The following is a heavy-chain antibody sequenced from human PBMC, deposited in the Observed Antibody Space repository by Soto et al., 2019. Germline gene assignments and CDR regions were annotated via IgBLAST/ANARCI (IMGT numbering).Heavy chain of an antibody. Sequence: GESLKISCAASGFTFSSYAMSWVRQAPGKGLEWVSAISGSGGSTYYADSVKGRFTISRDNSKNTLYLQMNSLRAEDTAVYYCAKSPYYYDSSGYYFDYWGQGTLVTVSS. J-gene: IGHJ4*02. V-gene: IGHV3-23*01. CDR1: GFTFSSYA. CDR3: AKSPYYYDSSGYYFDY. D-gene: IGHD3-22*01. CDR2: ISGSGGST.